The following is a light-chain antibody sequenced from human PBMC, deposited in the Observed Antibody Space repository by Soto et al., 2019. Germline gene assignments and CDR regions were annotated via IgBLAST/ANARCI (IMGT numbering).Light chain of an antibody. Sequence: DIVMTQSPASLAVSLGERATINCKSSQTVLKSSNNKNYLAWYQQKPGQPPKLLLYWASTRESGVPDRFSGSGSGTDFTLTISSLHAEDGAVYYCQQSSNTPLTFGQGTKLEIK. J-gene: IGKJ2*01. CDR2: WAS. V-gene: IGKV4-1*01. CDR3: QQSSNTPLT. CDR1: QTVLKSSNNKNY.